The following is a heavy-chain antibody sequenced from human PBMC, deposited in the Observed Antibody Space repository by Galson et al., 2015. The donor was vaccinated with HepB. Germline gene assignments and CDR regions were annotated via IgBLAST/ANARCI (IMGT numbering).Heavy chain of an antibody. Sequence: SLRLSCAASGFTFSSYAMSWVRQAPGKGLEWVSAISGSGGSTYYADSVKGRFTISRDNSKNTLYLQMNSLRAEDTAVYYCAKDQGYCSRTSCYSDYWGQGTLVTVSS. CDR1: GFTFSSYA. D-gene: IGHD2-2*01. J-gene: IGHJ4*02. V-gene: IGHV3-23*01. CDR3: AKDQGYCSRTSCYSDY. CDR2: ISGSGGST.